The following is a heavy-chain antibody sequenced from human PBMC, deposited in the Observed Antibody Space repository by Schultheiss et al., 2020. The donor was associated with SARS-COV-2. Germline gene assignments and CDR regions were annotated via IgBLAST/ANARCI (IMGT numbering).Heavy chain of an antibody. Sequence: GESLKISCAASGFTFSSYAMHWVRQAPGKGLEWVAVISYDGSNKYYADSVKGRFTISRDNSKNTLYLQMNSLSAEDTAVYYCARDQGPYDFWRSDYYYYGMDVWGQGTTVTVSS. J-gene: IGHJ6*02. CDR3: ARDQGPYDFWRSDYYYYGMDV. D-gene: IGHD3-3*01. V-gene: IGHV3-30*07. CDR2: ISYDGSNK. CDR1: GFTFSSYA.